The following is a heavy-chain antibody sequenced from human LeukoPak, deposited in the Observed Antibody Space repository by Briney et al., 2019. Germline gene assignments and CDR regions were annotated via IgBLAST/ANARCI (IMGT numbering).Heavy chain of an antibody. V-gene: IGHV3-23*01. Sequence: GGSLRLSCAASGFTFSSYAMSWVRQAPGKGLEWVSAISGSGGSTYYADSVKGRFTISRDNSKNTLYLQMNSLRAEDTAVYYCAKDLDEYYYASGSYFGLDYWGQGTLVTVSS. CDR2: ISGSGGST. CDR3: AKDLDEYYYASGSYFGLDY. J-gene: IGHJ4*02. CDR1: GFTFSSYA. D-gene: IGHD3-10*01.